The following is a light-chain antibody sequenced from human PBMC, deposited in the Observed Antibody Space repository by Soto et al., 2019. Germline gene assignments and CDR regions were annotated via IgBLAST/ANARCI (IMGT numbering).Light chain of an antibody. CDR2: LGS. CDR1: QSLLHSNGYTY. J-gene: IGKJ3*01. V-gene: IGKV2-28*01. Sequence: DIVMTQSPLSLPVTPGEPASISCRSSQSLLHSNGYTYLDWYLQKPGQSPQLQIYLGSNRASGVPERFGGSGSGTDFKLKISRVEAEDVGVYYCMQARQTPFTFGPGTKVDIK. CDR3: MQARQTPFT.